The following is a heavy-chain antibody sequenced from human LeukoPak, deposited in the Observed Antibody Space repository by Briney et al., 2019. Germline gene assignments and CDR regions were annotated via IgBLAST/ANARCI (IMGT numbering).Heavy chain of an antibody. J-gene: IGHJ3*01. V-gene: IGHV4-34*01. CDR2: INDSGST. D-gene: IGHD5-18*01. Sequence: SETLSLTCAVYVGSFSNYYWSWIRQPPGKGLEWIGEINDSGSTNYNPSLKSRVTISVDTSKNQFSLKLSSVTAADSAVYYCARAYSYGLKVPSWGQGTTVTVSS. CDR3: ARAYSYGLKVPS. CDR1: VGSFSNYY.